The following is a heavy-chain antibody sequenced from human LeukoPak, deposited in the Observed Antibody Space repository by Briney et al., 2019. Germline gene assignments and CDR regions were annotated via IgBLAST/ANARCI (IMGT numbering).Heavy chain of an antibody. Sequence: ASVKVSCKASGYTFTGYYMHWVRQAPGQGLEWMGWINPNSGGTNYAQKFQGRVTMTRDTSISTAYMELSRLRSDDTAVYYCASSQVGAVADHFDYWGQGTLVTVSS. CDR1: GYTFTGYY. CDR2: INPNSGGT. CDR3: ASSQVGAVADHFDY. V-gene: IGHV1-2*02. J-gene: IGHJ4*02. D-gene: IGHD6-19*01.